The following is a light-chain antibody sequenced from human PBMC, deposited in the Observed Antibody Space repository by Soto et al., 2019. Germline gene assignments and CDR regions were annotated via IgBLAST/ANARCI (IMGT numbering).Light chain of an antibody. Sequence: DIQTTQSPSTLSASVGDRVTITCRASQSISSWLAWYQQKPGTAPKLLIYKASTLQSGVPSRFSGSGSGTEFTLTISSLQPDDFATYYCQQYSDNWTFGQGTKVEIK. CDR2: KAS. V-gene: IGKV1-5*03. CDR3: QQYSDNWT. J-gene: IGKJ1*01. CDR1: QSISSW.